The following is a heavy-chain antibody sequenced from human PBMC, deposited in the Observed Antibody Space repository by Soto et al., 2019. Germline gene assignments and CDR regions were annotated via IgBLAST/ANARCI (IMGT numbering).Heavy chain of an antibody. CDR1: GYTFTNYY. Sequence: ASVKVSCKASGYTFTNYYMHWVRQAPGQGLEWMGWMNPRSGGTKYAQAFQDRVTMTRDASISTAYMEVTGLRHGDTAVYFCARSDDSTSYPLDLWGPGTLGTVS. J-gene: IGHJ5*02. V-gene: IGHV1-2*02. CDR2: MNPRSGGT. D-gene: IGHD4-4*01. CDR3: ARSDDSTSYPLDL.